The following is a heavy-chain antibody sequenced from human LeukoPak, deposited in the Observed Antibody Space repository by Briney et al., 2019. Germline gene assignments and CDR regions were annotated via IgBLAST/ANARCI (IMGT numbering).Heavy chain of an antibody. CDR2: IYYSGST. Sequence: PSETLSLTCTVSGGSISSYYWSWIRQPPGKGLEWIGYIYYSGSTNYNPSLKSRVTISVDTSKNQFSLKLSSVTAADTAVYYCARVLIVGATVWFDPWGQGTLVTVSS. CDR1: GGSISSYY. D-gene: IGHD1-26*01. J-gene: IGHJ5*02. V-gene: IGHV4-59*01. CDR3: ARVLIVGATVWFDP.